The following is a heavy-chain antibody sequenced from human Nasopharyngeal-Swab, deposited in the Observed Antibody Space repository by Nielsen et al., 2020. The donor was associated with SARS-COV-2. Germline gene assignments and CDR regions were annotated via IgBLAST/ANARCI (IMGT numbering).Heavy chain of an antibody. CDR2: INHSGST. CDR1: GWSFSGYY. CDR3: ASSPRQPPARGWYFDL. D-gene: IGHD2-2*01. V-gene: IGHV4-34*01. J-gene: IGHJ2*01. Sequence: SETLSLTCAVYGWSFSGYYWSWIRQPPGKGLEWIGEINHSGSTNYNPSLKGRVTISVDTSKNQFPLKLSSVTAADTAVYYCASSPRQPPARGWYFDLWGRGTMVTVSS.